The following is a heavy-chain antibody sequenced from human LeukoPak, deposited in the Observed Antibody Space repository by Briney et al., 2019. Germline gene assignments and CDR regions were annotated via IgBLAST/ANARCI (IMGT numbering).Heavy chain of an antibody. Sequence: PGGSLRLSCAASGFTFSSYAMSWVRQAPGKGLEWVSTISGRGSGGSTYYADSVKGRFTISRDNSKATLYLQMNSLRAEDTAVYYCAKLLAVTNSYYFNYWGQGTLVTVSS. CDR3: AKLLAVTNSYYFNY. J-gene: IGHJ4*02. CDR1: GFTFSSYA. CDR2: ISGRGSGGST. D-gene: IGHD6-19*01. V-gene: IGHV3-23*01.